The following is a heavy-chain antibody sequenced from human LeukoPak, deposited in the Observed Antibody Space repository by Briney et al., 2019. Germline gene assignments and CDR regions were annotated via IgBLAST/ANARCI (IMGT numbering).Heavy chain of an antibody. Sequence: SETLSLTCTVSGGSISSYYWSWIRQPPGKGLGWIGYIYYSGSTKYNPSLKSRVTISVDTSKNQFSLKLSSVTAADTAVYYCARGYYDFWSGYSGFDYWGQGTLVTVSS. V-gene: IGHV4-59*01. D-gene: IGHD3-3*01. CDR3: ARGYYDFWSGYSGFDY. CDR1: GGSISSYY. CDR2: IYYSGST. J-gene: IGHJ4*02.